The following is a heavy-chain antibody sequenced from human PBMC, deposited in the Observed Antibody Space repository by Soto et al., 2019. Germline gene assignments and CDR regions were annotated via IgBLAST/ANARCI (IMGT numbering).Heavy chain of an antibody. D-gene: IGHD5-12*01. J-gene: IGHJ6*02. CDR1: GFTFSSYS. V-gene: IGHV3-21*01. CDR2: ISSSSSYI. Sequence: GGSLRLSCAASGFTFSSYSMNWVRQAPGKGLEWVSSISSSSSYIYYADSVKGRFTISRDNAKNSLYLQMNSLRAEDTAVYYCARGWGYDYYYYYGMDDWGQGTTVTVSS. CDR3: ARGWGYDYYYYYGMDD.